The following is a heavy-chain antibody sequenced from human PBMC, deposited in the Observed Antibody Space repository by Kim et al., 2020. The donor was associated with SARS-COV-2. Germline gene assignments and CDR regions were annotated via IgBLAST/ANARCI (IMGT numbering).Heavy chain of an antibody. CDR3: ARDTAMVTFDY. J-gene: IGHJ4*02. D-gene: IGHD5-18*01. CDR2: INPNSGAT. Sequence: ASVKVSCKASGYTFTGYYMHWVRQAPGQGLEWMGWINPNSGATNYAQKFQGRVTMTRDTSISTAYMELSGLTSDDTAVYFCARDTAMVTFDYWGQGTLVTVSA. CDR1: GYTFTGYY. V-gene: IGHV1-2*02.